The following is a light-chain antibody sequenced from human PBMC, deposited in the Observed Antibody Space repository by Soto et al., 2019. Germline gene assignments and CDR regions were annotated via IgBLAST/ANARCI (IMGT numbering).Light chain of an antibody. V-gene: IGKV3-20*01. Sequence: EMLLTQSPGTLSLSPGERATLSCRASQSVISRLAWYQQKPGQAPRLLISGAYRRATGIPDRFSGSGSATDFTLTISRLEPEDFVLYYCQQYGTSPITFGLGTRLEIK. J-gene: IGKJ5*01. CDR2: GAY. CDR1: QSVISR. CDR3: QQYGTSPIT.